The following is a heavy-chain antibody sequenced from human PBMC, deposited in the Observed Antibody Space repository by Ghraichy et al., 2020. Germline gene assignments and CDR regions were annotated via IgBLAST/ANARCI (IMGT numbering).Heavy chain of an antibody. CDR1: GYTFTSYA. D-gene: IGHD6-13*01. Sequence: ASVKVSCKASGYTFTSYAMHWVRQAPGQRLEWMGWINAGNGNTKYSQKFQGRVTITRDTSASTAYMELSSLRSEDTAVYYCARAGNGFEAAAGTHHRPHHYYYGMDVWGQGTTVTVSS. CDR3: ARAGNGFEAAAGTHHRPHHYYYGMDV. CDR2: INAGNGNT. J-gene: IGHJ6*02. V-gene: IGHV1-3*01.